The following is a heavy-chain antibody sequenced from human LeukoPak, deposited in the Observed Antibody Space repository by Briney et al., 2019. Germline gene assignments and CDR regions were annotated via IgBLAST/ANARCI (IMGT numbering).Heavy chain of an antibody. V-gene: IGHV3-7*01. D-gene: IGHD3-10*01. CDR2: IKQDGSEK. CDR3: ARDEITMVRGVLR. CDR1: GFTFSSYW. J-gene: IGHJ4*02. Sequence: PGGSLRLSCAASGFTFSSYWMSWVRQAPGKGLEWVANIKQDGSEKYYVDSVKGRFTISRDNSKNTLYLQMNSLRAEDTAVYYCARDEITMVRGVLRWGQGTLVTVSS.